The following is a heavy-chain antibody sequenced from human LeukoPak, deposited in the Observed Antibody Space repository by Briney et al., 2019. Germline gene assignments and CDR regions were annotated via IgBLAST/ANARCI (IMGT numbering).Heavy chain of an antibody. CDR3: AKGYHRDFWSGSYFDY. J-gene: IGHJ4*02. Sequence: GGSLRLSCATSGFTFSSYAMSWVRQAPGKGLEWVSAVSGGGGSTYYADSVKGRFTISRDNSKNTLYLQMNSLRAEDTAVYYCAKGYHRDFWSGSYFDYWGQGTLVTVSS. CDR1: GFTFSSYA. CDR2: VSGGGGST. D-gene: IGHD3-3*01. V-gene: IGHV3-23*01.